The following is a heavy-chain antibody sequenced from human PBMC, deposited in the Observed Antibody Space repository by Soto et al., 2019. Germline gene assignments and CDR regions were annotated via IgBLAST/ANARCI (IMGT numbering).Heavy chain of an antibody. CDR3: ARDLGIAAENYFDY. Sequence: WKESGERIASSGRRWVRQDKRQGLERMGWISAYNGNTNYAQKLQGRVTMTTDTSTSTAYMELRSLRSDDTAVYYCARDLGIAAENYFDYWGQGTLVTVSS. J-gene: IGHJ4*02. D-gene: IGHD6-13*01. V-gene: IGHV1-18*01. CDR1: GERIASSG. CDR2: ISAYNGNT.